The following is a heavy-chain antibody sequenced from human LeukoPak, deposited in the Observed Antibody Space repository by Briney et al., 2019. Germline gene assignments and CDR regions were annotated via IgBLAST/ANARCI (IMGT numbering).Heavy chain of an antibody. J-gene: IGHJ4*02. V-gene: IGHV1-69*01. CDR2: IIPIFGTA. D-gene: IGHD6-19*01. CDR1: GGTFSSYA. Sequence: SVKVSCKASGGTFSSYAISWVRQAPGQGLEWMGGIIPIFGTANYAQKFQGRVTITADESTSTAYMELSSLRSEDTAVYYCAREAVSFVAVANDGYFDFWGQGSLVIVSS. CDR3: AREAVSFVAVANDGYFDF.